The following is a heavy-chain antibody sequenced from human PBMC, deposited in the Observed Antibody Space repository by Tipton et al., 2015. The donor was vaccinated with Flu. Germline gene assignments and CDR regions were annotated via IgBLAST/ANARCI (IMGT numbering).Heavy chain of an antibody. CDR2: INHSGST. CDR3: ARAPWATVTSNSDYGMDV. CDR1: GGSFSGYY. Sequence: GLVKPSETLSLTCAVYGGSFSGYYWSWIRQPPGKGLEWIGEINHSGSTNYNPSLKSRVTISVDTSKNQFSLKLSSVTAAETAVYYCARAPWATVTSNSDYGMDVWGQGTTVTVSS. V-gene: IGHV4-34*01. D-gene: IGHD4-17*01. J-gene: IGHJ6*02.